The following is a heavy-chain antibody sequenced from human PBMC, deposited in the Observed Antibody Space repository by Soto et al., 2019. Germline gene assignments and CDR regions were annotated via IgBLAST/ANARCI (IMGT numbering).Heavy chain of an antibody. V-gene: IGHV3-49*04. J-gene: IGHJ6*02. CDR2: IRSKAYGGTT. CDR1: GFTFGDYA. CDR3: SSQLSSGWHYGVDV. D-gene: IGHD6-19*01. Sequence: GGSLRLSCTASGFTFGDYAMSWVRQAPGKGLEWVGFIRSKAYGGTTEYAASVKGRFTISRDDSKSIAYLQMNSLKTEDTAVYYCSSQLSSGWHYGVDVWGQGTTVTVSS.